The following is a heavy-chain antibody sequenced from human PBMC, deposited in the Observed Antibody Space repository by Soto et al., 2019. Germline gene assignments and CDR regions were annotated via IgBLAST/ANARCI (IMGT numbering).Heavy chain of an antibody. CDR2: IYYSGST. V-gene: IGHV4-31*03. CDR3: ARGIYSGYDDDAFDI. D-gene: IGHD5-12*01. J-gene: IGHJ3*02. CDR1: GGSISSGGYY. Sequence: SETLSLTCTVSGGSISSGGYYWSWIRQHPGKGLEWIGYIYYSGSTYYNPSLKSRVTISVDTSKNQFSLKLSSVTAADTAVYYCARGIYSGYDDDAFDIWGQGTMVT.